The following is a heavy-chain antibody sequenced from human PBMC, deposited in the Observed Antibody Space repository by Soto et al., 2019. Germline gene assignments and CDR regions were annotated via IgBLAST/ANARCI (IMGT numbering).Heavy chain of an antibody. CDR1: GFTFSSYG. Sequence: QVQLVESGGGVVQPGRSLRLSCAASGFTFSSYGMHWVRQAPGKGLEWVAVISYDGSNKYYADSVKGRFTISRDNSKNTLYLQMNSVRAEDTVVYYWAKEWYVGAAVNWGQGTLVTVAS. CDR2: ISYDGSNK. D-gene: IGHD1-26*01. V-gene: IGHV3-30*18. J-gene: IGHJ4*02. CDR3: AKEWYVGAAVN.